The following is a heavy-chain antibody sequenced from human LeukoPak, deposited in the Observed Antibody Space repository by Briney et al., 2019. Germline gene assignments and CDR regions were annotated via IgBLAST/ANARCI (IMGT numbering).Heavy chain of an antibody. J-gene: IGHJ4*02. CDR3: ARDSALAQAVMFDY. D-gene: IGHD6-19*01. V-gene: IGHV4-38-2*02. CDR1: GFTFNSYT. Sequence: GSLRLSCAASGFTFNSYTMNWVRQPPGKGLEWTGSIDHSGSTYYNPSLKSRITISVDTSKNQFSLKLSSVTAADTAVYYCARDSALAQAVMFDYWGQGTLVTVSS. CDR2: IDHSGST.